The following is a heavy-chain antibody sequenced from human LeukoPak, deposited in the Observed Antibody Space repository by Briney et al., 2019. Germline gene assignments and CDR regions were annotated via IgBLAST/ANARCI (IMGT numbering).Heavy chain of an antibody. CDR2: ISSSSSYI. D-gene: IGHD1-26*01. CDR3: ARAVPKWELDAFDI. V-gene: IGHV3-21*01. CDR1: GFTFSSYS. Sequence: GGSLRLSCAASGFTFSSYSMNWVRQAPGKGLEWVSSISSSSSYIYYADSVKGRFTISRDNAKNLLYLQMNSLRAEDTAVYYCARAVPKWELDAFDIWGQGTMVTVSS. J-gene: IGHJ3*02.